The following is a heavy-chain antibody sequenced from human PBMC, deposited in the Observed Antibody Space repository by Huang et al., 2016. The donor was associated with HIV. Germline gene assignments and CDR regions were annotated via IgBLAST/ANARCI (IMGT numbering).Heavy chain of an antibody. D-gene: IGHD5-18*01. CDR2: IIPVFGKA. Sequence: VQLVQSGAEVKKPGSSVKVSCKASGGTFGSYAVCWVRQAPGQGLEWMGGIIPVFGKANDGQKFQGRVTMTADESTRTVYMELSSLRSDDTAVYYCAREAGGYGTEVDYWGQGTLVTVSS. J-gene: IGHJ4*02. CDR1: GGTFGSYA. CDR3: AREAGGYGTEVDY. V-gene: IGHV1-69*13.